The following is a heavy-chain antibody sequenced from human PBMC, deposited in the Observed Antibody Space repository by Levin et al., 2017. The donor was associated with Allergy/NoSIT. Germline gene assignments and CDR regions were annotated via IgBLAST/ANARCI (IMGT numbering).Heavy chain of an antibody. CDR1: GFTFSSYS. CDR3: ATPDLEASYYYYGMDV. D-gene: IGHD3-3*01. J-gene: IGHJ6*02. Sequence: GGSLRLSCAASGFTFSSYSMNWVRQAPGKGLEWVSSISSSSTYIYYADSVKGRFTISRDNAKNSLYLQMNSLRAEDTAVYYCATPDLEASYYYYGMDVWGQGTTVTVSS. CDR2: ISSSSTYI. V-gene: IGHV3-21*01.